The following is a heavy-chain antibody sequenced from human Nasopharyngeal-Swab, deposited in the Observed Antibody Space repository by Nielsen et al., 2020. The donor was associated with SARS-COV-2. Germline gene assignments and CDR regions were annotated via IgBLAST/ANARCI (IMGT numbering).Heavy chain of an antibody. CDR2: ISSSSSTI. J-gene: IGHJ4*02. CDR3: AKDMEEDWLLSPIDY. Sequence: GGSLRLSCAASGFTFSSYSMNWVRQAPGKGLEWVSSISSSSSTIYYADSVKGRFTISRDNAKNSLYLQMNSLRDEDTAVYYCAKDMEEDWLLSPIDYWGQGTLVTVSS. CDR1: GFTFSSYS. V-gene: IGHV3-48*02. D-gene: IGHD3/OR15-3a*01.